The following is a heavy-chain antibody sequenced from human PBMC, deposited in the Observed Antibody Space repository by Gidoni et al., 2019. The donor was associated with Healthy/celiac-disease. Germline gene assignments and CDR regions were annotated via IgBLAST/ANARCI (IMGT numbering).Heavy chain of an antibody. CDR2: ISYDGSNK. CDR1: GFTFSSYA. CDR3: ARDMRIMITFGGVIVDAFDI. J-gene: IGHJ3*02. Sequence: QVQLVESGGGVVQPGRSLRLSCAASGFTFSSYAMHWVCQAPGKGLEWVAVISYDGSNKYYADSVKGRFTISRDNSKNTLYLQMNSLRAEDTAVYYCARDMRIMITFGGVIVDAFDIWGQGTMVTVSS. V-gene: IGHV3-30-3*01. D-gene: IGHD3-16*02.